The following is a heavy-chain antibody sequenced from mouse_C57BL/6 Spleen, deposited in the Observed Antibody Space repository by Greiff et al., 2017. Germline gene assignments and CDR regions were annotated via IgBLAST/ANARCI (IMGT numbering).Heavy chain of an antibody. V-gene: IGHV5-12*01. J-gene: IGHJ4*01. CDR1: GFTFSDYY. CDR2: ISNGGGST. CDR3: ARKSTRSLYAMDY. D-gene: IGHD6-1*01. Sequence: EVQRVESGGGLVQPGGSLKLSCAASGFTFSDYYMYWVRQTPEKRLEWVAYISNGGGSTYYPDTVKGRFTISRDNAKNTLYLQMSRLKSEDTAMYYCARKSTRSLYAMDYWGQGTSVTVSS.